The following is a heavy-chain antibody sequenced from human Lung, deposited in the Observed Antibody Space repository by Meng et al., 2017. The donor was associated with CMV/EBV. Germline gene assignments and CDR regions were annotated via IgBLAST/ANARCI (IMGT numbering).Heavy chain of an antibody. V-gene: IGHV4-34*01. Sequence: SXTXSLXCAVFGGSFGSFYWSCIRQPPGKGLEWIGSINHSGSANYNPSLKRRVTMSADTSKNQFSLRLTSVTAADTAVYYCASSLSGDLGEAYYYYALDVXGQGXTVTVSS. CDR1: GGSFGSFY. CDR2: INHSGSA. J-gene: IGHJ6*02. D-gene: IGHD7-27*01. CDR3: ASSLSGDLGEAYYYYALDV.